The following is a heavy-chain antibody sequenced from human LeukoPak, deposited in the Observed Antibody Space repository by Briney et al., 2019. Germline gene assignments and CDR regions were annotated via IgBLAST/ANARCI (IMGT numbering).Heavy chain of an antibody. Sequence: RSGGSLRLSCPASGFTFSSYAMSWVRQAPGKGLEWVSAISGSGVTTYYADSVKGRFTISRDNSKNTLYLQMNSLRAEDTALYYCAKDRDYYLVGFFDYWGQGTLVTVSS. CDR2: ISGSGVTT. CDR3: AKDRDYYLVGFFDY. J-gene: IGHJ4*02. V-gene: IGHV3-23*01. CDR1: GFTFSSYA. D-gene: IGHD3-10*01.